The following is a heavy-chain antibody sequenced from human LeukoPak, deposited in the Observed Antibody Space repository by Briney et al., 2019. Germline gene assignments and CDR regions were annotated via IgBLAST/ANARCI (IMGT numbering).Heavy chain of an antibody. J-gene: IGHJ4*02. Sequence: ASLKVSCKASGFTFTNYAFIWARQAPGQGLEWMGWISAYNGNLNSAQKFRDRDIMTTDKSTNTAYMELRSLRSDDTAIYYCARGAHNFGSDYWGQGTLVTVSS. CDR2: ISAYNGNL. V-gene: IGHV1-18*01. D-gene: IGHD3-10*01. CDR1: GFTFTNYA. CDR3: ARGAHNFGSDY.